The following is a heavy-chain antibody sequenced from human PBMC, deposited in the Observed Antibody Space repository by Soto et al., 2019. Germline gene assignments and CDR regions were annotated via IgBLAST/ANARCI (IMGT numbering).Heavy chain of an antibody. CDR2: ISGSGGST. CDR1: GFTFSSYA. Sequence: GGSLRLSCAASGFTFSSYAMSWVRQAPGKGLEWVSAISGSGGSTYYADSVKGRFTISRDNSKNTLYLQMNSLRAEDTAVYYCAKVLTTTVTTRYYYYGMDVWGQGTTVTVSS. CDR3: AKVLTTTVTTRYYYYGMDV. D-gene: IGHD4-17*01. J-gene: IGHJ6*02. V-gene: IGHV3-23*01.